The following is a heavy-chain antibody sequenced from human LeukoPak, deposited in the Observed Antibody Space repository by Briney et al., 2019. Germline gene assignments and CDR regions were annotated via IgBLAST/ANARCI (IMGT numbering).Heavy chain of an antibody. Sequence: GGSLRLSCAASGFTFSGSAMHWVRQASGKGLEWVGRIRSKANSYATAYAASVKGRFTISRDDSKNTAYLQMNSLKTEDTAVYHCTSAYDYVWGSYRLRNYWGQGTLVTVSS. CDR1: GFTFSGSA. CDR2: IRSKANSYAT. D-gene: IGHD3-16*02. J-gene: IGHJ4*02. V-gene: IGHV3-73*01. CDR3: TSAYDYVWGSYRLRNY.